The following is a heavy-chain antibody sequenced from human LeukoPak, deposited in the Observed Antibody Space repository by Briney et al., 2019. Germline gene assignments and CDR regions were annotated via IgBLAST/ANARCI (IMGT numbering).Heavy chain of an antibody. CDR1: GFTFSSYS. CDR2: ISSSSSYI. CDR3: ARDEGSRDYGGNPNAFDI. V-gene: IGHV3-21*01. J-gene: IGHJ3*02. Sequence: GGSLRLSCAASGFTFSSYSMNWVRQAPGKGLEWVSSISSSSSYIYYADSVKGRFTISRDNATNSLYLQMNSLRAEDTAVYYCARDEGSRDYGGNPNAFDIWGQGTMVTVSS. D-gene: IGHD4-23*01.